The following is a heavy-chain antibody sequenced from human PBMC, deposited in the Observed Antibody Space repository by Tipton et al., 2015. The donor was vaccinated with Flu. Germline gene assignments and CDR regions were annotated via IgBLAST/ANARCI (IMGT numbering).Heavy chain of an antibody. CDR1: GFTFSSYS. J-gene: IGHJ4*02. D-gene: IGHD6-13*01. V-gene: IGHV3-30*04. Sequence: SLRLSCAASGFTFSSYSMHWARQAPGKGLEWVAVISYDRTIKYYADSMKGRFTISRDISKNTPYLQINSLRAEDTAFYYCARGGVYSSTWDGVDYWGQGILVTVSS. CDR3: ARGGVYSSTWDGVDY. CDR2: ISYDRTIK.